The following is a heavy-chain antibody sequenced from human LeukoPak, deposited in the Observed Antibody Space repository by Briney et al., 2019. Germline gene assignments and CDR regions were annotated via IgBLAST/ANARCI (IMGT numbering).Heavy chain of an antibody. J-gene: IGHJ4*02. CDR3: ARRRPLLYKAPFDY. D-gene: IGHD1-14*01. Sequence: GASVKVSCKASGYTFTGYYMHWVRQAPGQGLEWMGWINPNSGGTNYAQKFQGRVTMTRNTSISTAYMELSSLRSEDTAVYYCARRRPLLYKAPFDYWGQGTLVTVSS. V-gene: IGHV1-2*02. CDR2: INPNSGGT. CDR1: GYTFTGYY.